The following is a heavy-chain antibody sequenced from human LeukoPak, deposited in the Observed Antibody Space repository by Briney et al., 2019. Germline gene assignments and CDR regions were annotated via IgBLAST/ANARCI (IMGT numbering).Heavy chain of an antibody. CDR2: INPNSGGT. D-gene: IGHD3-9*01. CDR1: GYTFTGYY. Sequence: ASVKVSCKASGYTFTGYYMHWVRQAPGQGLEWMGWINPNSGGTNYAQKFQGRVTMTRDTSISTAYMELSRLRSDDTAVYYCARLRSLRYFDWFDYWGQGTLVTVSS. V-gene: IGHV1-2*02. CDR3: ARLRSLRYFDWFDY. J-gene: IGHJ4*02.